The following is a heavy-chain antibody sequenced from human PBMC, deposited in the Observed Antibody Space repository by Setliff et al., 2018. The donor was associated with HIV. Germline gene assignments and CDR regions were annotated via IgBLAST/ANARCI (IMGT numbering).Heavy chain of an antibody. J-gene: IGHJ4*02. D-gene: IGHD7-27*01. CDR3: ARLTRFHYFDY. Sequence: SLTCAVSGYSITGGYFWGWIRQPPGKGLEWIGYIHYSGSSNYNPSLKSRVSISLDTSKKQVSLKLNSVTAADTAVYYCARLTRFHYFDYWGQGTLVTVSS. CDR2: IHYSGSS. CDR1: GYSITGGYF. V-gene: IGHV4-61*08.